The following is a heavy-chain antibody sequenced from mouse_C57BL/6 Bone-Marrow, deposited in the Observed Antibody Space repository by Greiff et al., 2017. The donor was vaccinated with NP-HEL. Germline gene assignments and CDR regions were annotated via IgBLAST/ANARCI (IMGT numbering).Heavy chain of an antibody. CDR2: IYPGDGAT. CDR3: AIYYGNYGWYFDV. D-gene: IGHD2-1*01. CDR1: GYAFSSSW. Sequence: VQLQESGPELVKPGASVKISCKASGYAFSSSWMNWVKQRPGKGLEWIGRIYPGDGATNYNGKFKGKATLTADKSSSTAYMQLSSLTSEDSAVYFCAIYYGNYGWYFDVWGTGTTVTVSS. V-gene: IGHV1-82*01. J-gene: IGHJ1*03.